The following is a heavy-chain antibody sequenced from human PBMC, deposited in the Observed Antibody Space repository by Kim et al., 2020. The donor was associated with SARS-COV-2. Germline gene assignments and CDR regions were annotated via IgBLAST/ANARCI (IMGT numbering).Heavy chain of an antibody. V-gene: IGHV3-66*01. Sequence: GGSLRLSCAASGFTVSSNYMSWVRQAPGKGLEWVSVIYTGGSTYYADSVKGRFTISRDNSKNTLYLQMNSLRAEDTAVYYCARARPNGPVFDYWGQGTLVTVSS. CDR1: GFTVSSNY. J-gene: IGHJ4*02. CDR2: IYTGGST. CDR3: ARARPNGPVFDY. D-gene: IGHD1-1*01.